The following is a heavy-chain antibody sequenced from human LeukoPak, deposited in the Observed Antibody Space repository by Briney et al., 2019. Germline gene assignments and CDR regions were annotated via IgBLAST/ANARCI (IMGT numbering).Heavy chain of an antibody. V-gene: IGHV3-21*01. CDR2: ISSSSSYI. J-gene: IGHJ6*02. CDR3: ARDSYSSSWTLYYYYYYGMDV. D-gene: IGHD6-13*01. Sequence: GGSLRLSCAASGFTFSSYSMNWVRQAPGKGLEWVSSISSSSSYIYYADSVKGRFTISRDNAKSSLYLQMNSLRAEDTAVYYCARDSYSSSWTLYYYYYYGMDVWGQGTTVTVSS. CDR1: GFTFSSYS.